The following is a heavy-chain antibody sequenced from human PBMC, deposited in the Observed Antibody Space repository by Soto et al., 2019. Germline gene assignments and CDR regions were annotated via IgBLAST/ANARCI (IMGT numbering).Heavy chain of an antibody. V-gene: IGHV3-48*03. CDR1: GFTFSSHE. Sequence: PGGAMRLSCAASGFTFSSHEMNWVRQAHGKGLEWDSYISSSGSTIYYADSVKGRFTISRDNAKNSLYLQMNSLRAEATAVYYCATEQQLALDYWGQGPLVTVPQ. J-gene: IGHJ4*02. D-gene: IGHD6-13*01. CDR3: ATEQQLALDY. CDR2: ISSSGSTI.